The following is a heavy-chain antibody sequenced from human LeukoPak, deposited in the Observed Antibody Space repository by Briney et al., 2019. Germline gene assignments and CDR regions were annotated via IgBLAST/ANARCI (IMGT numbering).Heavy chain of an antibody. Sequence: ASVKVSCKASGYTFIDYYLHWVRQAPGQGLEWMGRINPKNGATLLAQKFQGRVTMTRDTSISTAYLELSGLRSDDTAVYYCARGFYYGSSGYYSLDAFDMWGQGTMVTVAS. CDR1: GYTFIDYY. CDR2: INPKNGAT. J-gene: IGHJ3*02. D-gene: IGHD3-22*01. CDR3: ARGFYYGSSGYYSLDAFDM. V-gene: IGHV1-2*06.